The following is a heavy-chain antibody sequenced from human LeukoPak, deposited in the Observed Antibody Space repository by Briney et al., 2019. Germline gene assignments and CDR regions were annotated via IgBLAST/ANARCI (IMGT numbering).Heavy chain of an antibody. J-gene: IGHJ4*02. V-gene: IGHV3-48*04. CDR2: ISSSSSTV. D-gene: IGHD4-23*01. Sequence: GGSLRLSCAASGFTFSSYSMNWVRQAPGKGLEWVSYISSSSSTVYYADSVKGRFTISRDNAKNSLYLQMNSLRTEDTAVYYCARRPSPGGGYWGQGTLVTVSS. CDR1: GFTFSSYS. CDR3: ARRPSPGGGY.